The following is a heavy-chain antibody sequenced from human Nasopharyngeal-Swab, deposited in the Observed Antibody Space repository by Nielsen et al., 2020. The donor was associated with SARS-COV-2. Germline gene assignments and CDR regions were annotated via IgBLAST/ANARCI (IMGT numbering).Heavy chain of an antibody. Sequence: SVKVSCKASGGTFSSYAISWVRQAPGQGLEWMGGIIPIFGTANYAQKFQGRVTITADESTSTAYMELSSLRFEDTAVYYCARASPIVVVPAAMPFRYGMDVWGQGTTVTVSS. D-gene: IGHD2-2*01. CDR1: GGTFSSYA. J-gene: IGHJ6*02. CDR2: IIPIFGTA. CDR3: ARASPIVVVPAAMPFRYGMDV. V-gene: IGHV1-69*13.